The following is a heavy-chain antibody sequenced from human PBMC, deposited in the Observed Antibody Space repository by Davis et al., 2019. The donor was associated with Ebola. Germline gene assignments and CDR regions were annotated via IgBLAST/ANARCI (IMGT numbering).Heavy chain of an antibody. J-gene: IGHJ6*02. Sequence: GGSLRLSCEASGFIFTKYGMTWVRQAPGKGLGWGAATVGNGDRTYYSDSVRGRFTISRDNFKTTVNLEMNNLRVEDTALYYCAKGLGVWGPYGVDVWGRGTMVTVSS. CDR2: TVGNGDRT. CDR3: AKGLGVWGPYGVDV. V-gene: IGHV3-23*01. D-gene: IGHD5/OR15-5a*01. CDR1: GFIFTKYG.